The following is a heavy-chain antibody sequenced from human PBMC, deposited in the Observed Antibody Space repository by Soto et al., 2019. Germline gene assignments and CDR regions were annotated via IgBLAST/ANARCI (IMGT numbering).Heavy chain of an antibody. CDR1: GFTLSTFA. D-gene: IGHD3-10*01. Sequence: HPGGSLRLSCAVSGFTLSTFAMHWVRQAPGKGLEWVATTSYDGLNTFYGESVRGRFSISRDTSKNTLFLQMNSLKTEDTAVYYCAKSSSGLRDYFDYWGQGTLVTVSS. J-gene: IGHJ4*02. CDR3: AKSSSGLRDYFDY. V-gene: IGHV3-30-3*02. CDR2: TSYDGLNT.